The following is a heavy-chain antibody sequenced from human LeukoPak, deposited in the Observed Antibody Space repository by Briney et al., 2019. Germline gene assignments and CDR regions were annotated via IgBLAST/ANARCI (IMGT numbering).Heavy chain of an antibody. Sequence: SVKVSCKASGGTFSSYAISWVRQAPGQGLEWMGGIIPIFGTANFAQKFQGRVTITTDESTSTAYMELSSLRSEDTAVYYCAREDRYYYDSSGYYQHWGQGTLVTVSS. D-gene: IGHD3-22*01. CDR2: IIPIFGTA. CDR3: AREDRYYYDSSGYYQH. V-gene: IGHV1-69*05. J-gene: IGHJ1*01. CDR1: GGTFSSYA.